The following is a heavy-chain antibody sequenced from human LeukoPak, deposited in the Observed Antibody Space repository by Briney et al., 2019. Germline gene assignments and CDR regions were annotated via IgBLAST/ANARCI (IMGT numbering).Heavy chain of an antibody. CDR3: ARGIAVAGTPSWYYGMDV. CDR2: IIPILGIA. Sequence: GSSVKVSCKASGGTFSSYTISWVRQAPGQELEWMGRIIPILGIANYAQKFQGRVTITADKSTSTAYMELSSLRSEDTAVYYCARGIAVAGTPSWYYGMDVWGQGTTVTVSS. CDR1: GGTFSSYT. D-gene: IGHD6-19*01. J-gene: IGHJ6*02. V-gene: IGHV1-69*02.